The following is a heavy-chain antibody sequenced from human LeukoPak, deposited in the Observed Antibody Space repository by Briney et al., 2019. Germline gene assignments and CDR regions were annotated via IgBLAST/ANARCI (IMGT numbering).Heavy chain of an antibody. CDR2: INHSGST. J-gene: IGHJ4*02. D-gene: IGHD2-15*01. Sequence: PSETLSLTCAVYGGFFSGYYWSWIRQPPGKGLEWIGEINHSGSTNYNPSLKSRVTISVDTSKNQFSLKLSSVTAADTAVYYCARVGQAVVAATPFDYWGQGTLVTVSS. V-gene: IGHV4-34*01. CDR1: GGFFSGYY. CDR3: ARVGQAVVAATPFDY.